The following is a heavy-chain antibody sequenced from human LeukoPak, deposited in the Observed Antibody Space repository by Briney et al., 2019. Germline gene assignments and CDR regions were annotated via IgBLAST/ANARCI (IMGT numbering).Heavy chain of an antibody. CDR1: GGSINSRPYS. Sequence: SSETLSLTCTVSGGSINSRPYSWGWIRQPPGKGLEWLGSFYYSGSTYYKPSLKSRVTISVDTSKNQFSLKLSSVTAADTAVYYCARLVVSSWYHEVLLGRDYWGQGTLVTVSS. J-gene: IGHJ4*02. CDR2: FYYSGST. D-gene: IGHD6-13*01. CDR3: ARLVVSSWYHEVLLGRDY. V-gene: IGHV4-39*01.